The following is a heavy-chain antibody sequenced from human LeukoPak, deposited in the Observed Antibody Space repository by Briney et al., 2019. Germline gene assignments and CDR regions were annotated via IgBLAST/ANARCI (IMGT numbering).Heavy chain of an antibody. J-gene: IGHJ4*02. CDR1: GGSFSGYY. Sequence: PSETLSLTCAVYGGSFSGYYWSWIRQPPGKGLEWIGEINHSGSTNYNPSLKSRVTISVDTSKNQFSLKLSSVTAADTAVYYCARGVQFDYWGQGTLATVSS. CDR2: INHSGST. CDR3: ARGVQFDY. D-gene: IGHD6-6*01. V-gene: IGHV4-34*01.